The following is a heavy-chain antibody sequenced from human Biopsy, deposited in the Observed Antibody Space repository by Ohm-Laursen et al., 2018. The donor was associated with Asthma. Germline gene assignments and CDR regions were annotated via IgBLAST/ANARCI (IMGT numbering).Heavy chain of an antibody. V-gene: IGHV1-2*06. CDR3: ARGQKSAGDRWFDP. D-gene: IGHD6-13*01. Sequence: ASVKVSCKTSGYTFIGCPIHWMRQAPGQGLEWMGRINPNSGGTNYAQKFQGRVTMTRDTSISTAYMEVSRLRSDDTAVYYCARGQKSAGDRWFDPWGQGTLVTVSS. J-gene: IGHJ5*02. CDR1: GYTFIGCP. CDR2: INPNSGGT.